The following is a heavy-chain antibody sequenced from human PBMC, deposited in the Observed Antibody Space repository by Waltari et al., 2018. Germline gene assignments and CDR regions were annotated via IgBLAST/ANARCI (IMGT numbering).Heavy chain of an antibody. Sequence: QVQLQESGPGLVKPSQTLSLTCTVSGGSITSDYYWSWIRQPPGKGLEWIGYIFYSGSTDHNPSLKSRLTISVDTSKNQFSLKVSSVTAADTAVYYCARDRSGFGNLDYWGQGTLVTVSS. CDR2: IFYSGST. CDR3: ARDRSGFGNLDY. CDR1: GGSITSDYY. J-gene: IGHJ4*02. D-gene: IGHD3-3*01. V-gene: IGHV4-30-4*08.